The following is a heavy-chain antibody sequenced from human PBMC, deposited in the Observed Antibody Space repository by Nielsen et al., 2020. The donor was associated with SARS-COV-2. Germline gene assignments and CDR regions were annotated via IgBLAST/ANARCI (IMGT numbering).Heavy chain of an antibody. D-gene: IGHD5-12*01. CDR3: ARVVPQVGIVATLASHRSKTYYYYGMDV. J-gene: IGHJ6*02. Sequence: WIRQPPGKGLEWVSVIYSGGSTYYADSVKGRFTISRDNSKNTLYLQMNSLRSDDTAVYYCARVVPQVGIVATLASHRSKTYYYYGMDVWGQGTTVTVSS. CDR2: IYSGGST. V-gene: IGHV3-53*01.